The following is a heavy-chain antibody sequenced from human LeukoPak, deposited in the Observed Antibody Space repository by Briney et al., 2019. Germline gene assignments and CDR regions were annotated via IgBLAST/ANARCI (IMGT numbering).Heavy chain of an antibody. J-gene: IGHJ1*01. D-gene: IGHD3-22*01. CDR2: ISPRGST. V-gene: IGHV4-61*02. Sequence: SETLSLTCTVSGGSISSGSYYWGWIRQPAGKGLEWIGRISPRGSTKYKPSLKSRVTISVDTSKNQFSLRLSSVTATDTAVYYCARASYDSSDYEFFQHWGQGTLVTVSS. CDR1: GGSISSGSYY. CDR3: ARASYDSSDYEFFQH.